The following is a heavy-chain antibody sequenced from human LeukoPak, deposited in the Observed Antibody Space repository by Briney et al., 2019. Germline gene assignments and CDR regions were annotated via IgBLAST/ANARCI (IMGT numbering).Heavy chain of an antibody. CDR2: ISSSSSTI. Sequence: GGSLRLSCAASGFTFSSYSMNWVRQAPGKGLEWVSYISSSSSTIYYAEAVTGRFTISRDNAKNSLYLQMNSLGAEDTAVYYCARGPSGYHNSGGQGTLVIVSS. D-gene: IGHD5-12*01. CDR3: ARGPSGYHNS. J-gene: IGHJ4*02. CDR1: GFTFSSYS. V-gene: IGHV3-48*01.